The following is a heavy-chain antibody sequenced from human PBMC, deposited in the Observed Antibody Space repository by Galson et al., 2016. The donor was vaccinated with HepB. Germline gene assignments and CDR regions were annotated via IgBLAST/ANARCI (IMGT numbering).Heavy chain of an antibody. J-gene: IGHJ4*02. V-gene: IGHV3-23*01. CDR2: ISGGGVTT. Sequence: SLRLSCAASGFDFSRYAMTWVRQAPGKGLDWVSGISGGGVTTYYADSVKGRFTISRDHSKNTLYLQMDGLRAEDTAVYYCVRWILRNYFDYWGQGTLVSVSS. D-gene: IGHD3-22*01. CDR1: GFDFSRYA. CDR3: VRWILRNYFDY.